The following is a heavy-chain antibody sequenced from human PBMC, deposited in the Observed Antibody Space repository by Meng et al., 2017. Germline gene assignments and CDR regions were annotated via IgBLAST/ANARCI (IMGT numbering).Heavy chain of an antibody. Sequence: GESLKISCAASGFTFSSYAMHWVRQAPGKGLEWVAVISYDGSNKYYADSVKGRFTISRDNSKNTLYLQMNSLRAEDTAVYYCARDGVLRYFDWLFPRQYDVAYYFDYCGQGTLVTVSS. V-gene: IGHV3-30*04. CDR2: ISYDGSNK. CDR1: GFTFSSYA. J-gene: IGHJ4*02. CDR3: ARDGVLRYFDWLFPRQYDVAYYFDY. D-gene: IGHD3-9*01.